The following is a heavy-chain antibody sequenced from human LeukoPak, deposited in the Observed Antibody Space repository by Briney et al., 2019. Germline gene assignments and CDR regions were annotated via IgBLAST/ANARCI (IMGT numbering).Heavy chain of an antibody. CDR1: GFTFSSYA. Sequence: GGSLRLSCSASGFTFSSYAMHWVRQAPGKGLEYVSAISSNGGSTYYADSVKGRFTISRDNSKNTLYLQMSSLRAEDTAVYCCVKDFSSGWYGRGYYFDYWGRGTLVTVSS. CDR2: ISSNGGST. J-gene: IGHJ4*02. CDR3: VKDFSSGWYGRGYYFDY. V-gene: IGHV3-64D*06. D-gene: IGHD6-19*01.